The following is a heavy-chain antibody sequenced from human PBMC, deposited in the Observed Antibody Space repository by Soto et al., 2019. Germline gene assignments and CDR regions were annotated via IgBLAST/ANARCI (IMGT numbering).Heavy chain of an antibody. CDR2: ITPNNGYT. D-gene: IGHD3-22*01. Sequence: QPQLIQSGGEAKNPGASVKVSCQASGYRFSIYSISWLRQAPGQGLEWMGLITPNNGYTNYAQKFQGRLVLSTDITSSTAYMELTSLNYDDTAIYFCATSYDTGFDPWGQGTLVSVS. J-gene: IGHJ5*02. CDR1: GYRFSIYS. V-gene: IGHV1-18*01. CDR3: ATSYDTGFDP.